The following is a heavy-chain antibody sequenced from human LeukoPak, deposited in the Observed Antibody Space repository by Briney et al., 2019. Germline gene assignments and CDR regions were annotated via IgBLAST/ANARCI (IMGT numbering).Heavy chain of an antibody. CDR3: ARIVVPAATNWFDP. Sequence: GASVKVSCKAAGYTFTGYYMHWVRQARGQGLEWMGWINPNSGGTNYAQKFQGRVTMTRDTSISTAYMELSRLRSDDTAVYYCARIVVPAATNWFDPWGQGTLVTVSS. J-gene: IGHJ5*02. D-gene: IGHD2-2*01. CDR2: INPNSGGT. CDR1: GYTFTGYY. V-gene: IGHV1-2*02.